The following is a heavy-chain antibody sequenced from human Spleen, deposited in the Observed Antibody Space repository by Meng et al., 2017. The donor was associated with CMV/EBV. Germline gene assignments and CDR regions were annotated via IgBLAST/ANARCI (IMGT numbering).Heavy chain of an antibody. Sequence: SVKVSCKASGGTFSSYAISWVRQAPGQGLEWMGGIIPIFGTANYAQKFQGRVTITADKSTSTAYMELSSLRSDDTAVYYCATGISSWMIGYYFDYWGQGTLVTVSS. CDR1: GGTFSSYA. V-gene: IGHV1-69*06. CDR3: ATGISSWMIGYYFDY. D-gene: IGHD6-13*01. CDR2: IIPIFGTA. J-gene: IGHJ4*02.